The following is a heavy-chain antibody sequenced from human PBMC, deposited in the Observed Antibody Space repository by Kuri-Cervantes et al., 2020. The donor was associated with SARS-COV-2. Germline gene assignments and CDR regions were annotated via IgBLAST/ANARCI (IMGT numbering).Heavy chain of an antibody. J-gene: IGHJ4*02. CDR3: ARDRLLWFGEPIDY. D-gene: IGHD3-10*01. CDR1: GYTFTSCY. V-gene: IGHV1-18*04. CDR2: ISAYNGNT. Sequence: ASVKVSCKASGYTFTSCYMHWVRQAPGQGLEWMGWISAYNGNTNYAQKLQGRVTMTTDTSTNTAYMELRSLRSDDTAVYYCARDRLLWFGEPIDYWGQGTLVTVSS.